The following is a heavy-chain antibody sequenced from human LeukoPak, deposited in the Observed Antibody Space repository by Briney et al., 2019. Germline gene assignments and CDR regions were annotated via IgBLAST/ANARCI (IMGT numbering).Heavy chain of an antibody. D-gene: IGHD2-21*01. V-gene: IGHV4-34*01. CDR3: ARKGKIIRYSNYYYYMDV. CDR2: INHSGST. J-gene: IGHJ6*03. Sequence: SETLSLTCAVYGGSFSGYYWSWIRQPPGKGLEWIGEINHSGSTNYNPSLKSRVTISVDTSKNQFSLKLSSVTAADTAVYYCARKGKIIRYSNYYYYMDVWGKGTTVTVSS. CDR1: GGSFSGYY.